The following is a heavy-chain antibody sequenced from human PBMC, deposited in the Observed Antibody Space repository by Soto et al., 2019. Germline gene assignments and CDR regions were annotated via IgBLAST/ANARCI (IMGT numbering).Heavy chain of an antibody. CDR1: GGSISSSSYY. D-gene: IGHD2-15*01. V-gene: IGHV4-39*01. CDR2: IFYSGST. CDR3: ARHLTYCSAGSCYSDFPYYGMDV. Sequence: PSETLSLTCTVSGGSISSSSYYWGWIHQPPGKGLEWIGSIFYSGSTYYNPSLKSRVTISVDTSKNQFSLKLSSVTAADTAVYYCARHLTYCSAGSCYSDFPYYGMDVWGQGTTVT. J-gene: IGHJ6*02.